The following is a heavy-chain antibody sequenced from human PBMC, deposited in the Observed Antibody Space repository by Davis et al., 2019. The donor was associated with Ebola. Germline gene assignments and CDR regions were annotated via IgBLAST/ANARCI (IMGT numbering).Heavy chain of an antibody. CDR1: GDSISSSSYY. V-gene: IGHV4-39*01. J-gene: IGHJ4*02. CDR3: ASGIVATITDY. CDR2: ISYSGST. D-gene: IGHD5-12*01. Sequence: MPSETLSLTCTVSGDSISSSSYYWGWIRQPPGKGLEYIGFISYSGSTYYNPSLKNRVTIFVDTSKNQFSLKLRSVTAADTAVYYCASGIVATITDYWGRGTLVTVSS.